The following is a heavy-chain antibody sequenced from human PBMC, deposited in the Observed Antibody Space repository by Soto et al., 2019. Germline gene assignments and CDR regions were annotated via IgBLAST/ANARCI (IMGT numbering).Heavy chain of an antibody. V-gene: IGHV3-23*01. CDR3: AKGGWLHNYEVH. CDR1: GFTFSSYA. CDR2: ISGSGGST. Sequence: EVQLLEAGGGLVQPGGSLRLSCAASGFTFSSYAMSWVRQAPGKGLEWVSGISGSGGSTYNADSVKGRFTISRDNSKNTLYLQLNSLRAEDTAVYYCAKGGWLHNYEVHWGQGALVTVSS. J-gene: IGHJ4*02. D-gene: IGHD3-3*01.